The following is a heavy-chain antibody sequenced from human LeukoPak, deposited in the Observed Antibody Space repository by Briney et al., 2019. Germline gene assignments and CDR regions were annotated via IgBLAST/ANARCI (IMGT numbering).Heavy chain of an antibody. CDR3: ATTLRNNPP. J-gene: IGHJ5*02. CDR2: INPNTGLT. CDR1: GYSFTAYD. V-gene: IGHV1-8*01. Sequence: ASVKVSCKASGYSFTAYDINWVRQATGQGLEWIGYINPNTGLTESAQKFQGRVSLTRDTSITTAYMELSSLTSEDTAVYYCATTLRNNPPWGQGTLVTVFS. D-gene: IGHD1-14*01.